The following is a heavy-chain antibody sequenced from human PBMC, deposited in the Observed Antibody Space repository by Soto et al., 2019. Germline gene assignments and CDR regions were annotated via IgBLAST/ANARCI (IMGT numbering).Heavy chain of an antibody. D-gene: IGHD3-16*02. Sequence: EVQLLESGGGLVQPGGSLRLSCTASGITFSNYAMSWVRQAPTKGLEWVSSISASGGRPYYADSVKGRFTILRDNSKNTLYLQMNSLRVEDTAVYYCAKDPDRYDYVWGTYRHIDHWCQGTLVTVSS. CDR2: ISASGGRP. CDR1: GITFSNYA. CDR3: AKDPDRYDYVWGTYRHIDH. V-gene: IGHV3-23*01. J-gene: IGHJ4*02.